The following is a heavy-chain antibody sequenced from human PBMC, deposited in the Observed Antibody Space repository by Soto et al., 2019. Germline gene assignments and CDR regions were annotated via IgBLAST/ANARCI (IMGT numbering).Heavy chain of an antibody. J-gene: IGHJ6*02. CDR3: ASDCRFLEWCVGYYGMDV. CDR2: IYYSGST. Sequence: SETLSLTCTVSGGSISSGDYYWSWIRQPPGKGLEWIGYIYYSGSTYYNPSLKSRVTISVDTSKNQFSLKLSSVTAADTAVYYCASDCRFLEWCVGYYGMDVWGQGTTVTVSS. CDR1: GGSISSGDYY. V-gene: IGHV4-30-4*01. D-gene: IGHD3-3*01.